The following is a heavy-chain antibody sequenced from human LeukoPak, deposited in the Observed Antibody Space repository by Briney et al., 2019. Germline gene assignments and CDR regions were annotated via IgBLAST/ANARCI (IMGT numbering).Heavy chain of an antibody. CDR1: GFTFSSYA. CDR3: APRRVAADKGFDY. J-gene: IGHJ4*02. Sequence: GGSLRLSCAASGFTFSSYAMSWVRQAPGMGLEWVSGISGSGANTHYADSVKGRFTISRDNSKNTLYLQINSLRAEDTAVYYCAPRRVAADKGFDYWGQGTLVTVSS. CDR2: ISGSGANT. D-gene: IGHD6-19*01. V-gene: IGHV3-23*01.